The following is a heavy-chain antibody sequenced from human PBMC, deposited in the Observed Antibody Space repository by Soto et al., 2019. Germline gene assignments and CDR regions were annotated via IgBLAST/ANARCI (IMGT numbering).Heavy chain of an antibody. Sequence: QITLKESGPTLVKPTQTLTLTCTFSGFSLSTSGVGVGWIRQPPGKALEWLALIYWDDDKRYSPSLKSRLTITKDTSKKQVVLTMTNMPPVDTATYYCAHSYYDSSGYGPEYLQHWGQGTLVTVSS. V-gene: IGHV2-5*02. CDR1: GFSLSTSGVG. CDR2: IYWDDDK. D-gene: IGHD3-22*01. CDR3: AHSYYDSSGYGPEYLQH. J-gene: IGHJ1*01.